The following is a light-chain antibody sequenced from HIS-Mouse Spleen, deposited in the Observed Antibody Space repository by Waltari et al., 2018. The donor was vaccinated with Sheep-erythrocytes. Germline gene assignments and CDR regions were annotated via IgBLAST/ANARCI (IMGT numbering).Light chain of an antibody. J-gene: IGLJ2*01. CDR2: QDS. CDR3: QGWDSSTAV. V-gene: IGLV3-1*01. CDR1: KLGDKY. Sequence: SYELTQPPSVSVSPGQTASINCSGDKLGDKYACWYQQKPGQSPVLVIDQDSKRPSGIPERYSAATSGNTATLTISGTQAMDEADYYCQGWDSSTAVFGGGTKLTVL.